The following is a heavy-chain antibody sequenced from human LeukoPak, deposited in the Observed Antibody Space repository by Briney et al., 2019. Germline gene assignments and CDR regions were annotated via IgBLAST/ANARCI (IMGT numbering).Heavy chain of an antibody. Sequence: PGGSLRLSCAASGFTVNTNYMSWVRQAPGKGLEWVSVTYTGGNSYYADSVKGRFIISRDISKNTLYLQMNSLRAEDSALYYCARGGRGSAAVVAPRSFDIWGQGTMVTVSS. CDR1: GFTVNTNY. J-gene: IGHJ3*02. V-gene: IGHV3-53*01. CDR2: TYTGGNS. CDR3: ARGGRGSAAVVAPRSFDI. D-gene: IGHD2-2*01.